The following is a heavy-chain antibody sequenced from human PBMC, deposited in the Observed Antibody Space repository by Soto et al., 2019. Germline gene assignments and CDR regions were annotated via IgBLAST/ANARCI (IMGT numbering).Heavy chain of an antibody. J-gene: IGHJ6*01. CDR1: GFTFTSYY. CDR3: ARDCGANFHHYVLDV. D-gene: IGHD1-1*01. CDR2: INPSDST. Sequence: GASVKVSCKASGFTFTSYYIHWVRQAPGQGLEWLGIINPSDSTSYTQKLQGRVTITADESTSTAYMELSSLRSEDTAVYYCARDCGANFHHYVLDVCPQGTTDSVSS. V-gene: IGHV1-46*04.